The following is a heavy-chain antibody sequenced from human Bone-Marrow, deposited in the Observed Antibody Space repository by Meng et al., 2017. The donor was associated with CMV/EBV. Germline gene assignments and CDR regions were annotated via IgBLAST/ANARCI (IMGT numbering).Heavy chain of an antibody. V-gene: IGHV1-69*10. CDR2: IIPILGIA. CDR3: ARDLSSSWYKANYYYYGMDV. Sequence: SVKVSCKASGGTFSSYAISWVRQAPGQGLEWMGGIIPILGIANYAQKFQGRVTITADKSTSTAYMELRSLRSDDTAVYYCARDLSSSWYKANYYYYGMDVWGQGTTVTVSS. D-gene: IGHD6-13*01. CDR1: GGTFSSYA. J-gene: IGHJ6*02.